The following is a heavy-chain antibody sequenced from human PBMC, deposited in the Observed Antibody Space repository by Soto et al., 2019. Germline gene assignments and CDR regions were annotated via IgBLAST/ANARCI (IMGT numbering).Heavy chain of an antibody. D-gene: IGHD2-15*01. CDR2: IYYSGST. V-gene: IGHV4-39*01. Sequence: PSETLSLTCTVSGGSISSSSYYWGWIRQPPGKGLEWIGSIYYSGSTYYNPSLKSRVTISVDTSKNQFSLKLSSVTAADTAVYYCARVVAATQYYYYGMDVWGQGTTVTVSS. CDR3: ARVVAATQYYYYGMDV. J-gene: IGHJ6*02. CDR1: GGSISSSSYY.